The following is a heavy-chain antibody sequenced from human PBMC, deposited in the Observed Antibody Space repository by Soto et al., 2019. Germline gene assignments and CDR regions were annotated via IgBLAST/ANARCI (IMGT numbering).Heavy chain of an antibody. CDR2: IYYSGST. CDR3: ARDTYSYDSSGYQYYYYYYGMDV. Sequence: SETLSLTCTVSGGSISSYYWSWIRQPPGKGLEWIGYIYYSGSTNYNPSLKSRVTISVDTSKNQFSLKLSSVAAADTAVYYCARDTYSYDSSGYQYYYYYYGMDVWGQGTTVTVS. V-gene: IGHV4-59*01. CDR1: GGSISSYY. J-gene: IGHJ6*02. D-gene: IGHD3-22*01.